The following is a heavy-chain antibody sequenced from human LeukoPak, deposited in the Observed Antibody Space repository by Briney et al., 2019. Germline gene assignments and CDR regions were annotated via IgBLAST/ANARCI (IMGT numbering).Heavy chain of an antibody. CDR2: IRYDGSNK. CDR1: GFTFRNYG. D-gene: IGHD2-21*02. J-gene: IGHJ4*02. Sequence: GGSLRLSCTASGFTFRNYGMQWVRQAPGKGLEWVAIIRYDGSNKNYADSVKGRFTISRDNSKNTLYLQMNSLRAEDTAVYYCATVRGCGGDCYYLDYWGQGTLVTVSS. V-gene: IGHV3-30*02. CDR3: ATVRGCGGDCYYLDY.